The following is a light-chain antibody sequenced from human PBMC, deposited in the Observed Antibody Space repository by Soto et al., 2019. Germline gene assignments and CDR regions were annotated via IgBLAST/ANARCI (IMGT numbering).Light chain of an antibody. J-gene: IGKJ1*01. V-gene: IGKV1-6*01. CDR1: QAIRND. CDR3: LQDYDYPRT. Sequence: AIQMTQSPSSLSASVGDRVTITCRASQAIRNDLGWYQQKPGKAPTLLIYAASSLQSGVPSRFSGSGSGTDFTLTISSLQAEDFATYYCLQDYDYPRTFGQGTKVEIK. CDR2: AAS.